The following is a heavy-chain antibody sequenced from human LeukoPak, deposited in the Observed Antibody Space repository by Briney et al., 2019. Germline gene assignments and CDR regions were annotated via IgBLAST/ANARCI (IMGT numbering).Heavy chain of an antibody. V-gene: IGHV3-7*01. Sequence: GGSLRLSCAASGFTFSSYWMSWVRQAPGKGLEWVANIKQDGSEKYYVDSVKGRFTISRDNAKNSLYLQMNSLRAEDTAVYYCARDIRAVAGFLALPKLAFDIWGQGTMVTVSS. CDR3: ARDIRAVAGFLALPKLAFDI. J-gene: IGHJ3*02. CDR2: IKQDGSEK. D-gene: IGHD6-19*01. CDR1: GFTFSSYW.